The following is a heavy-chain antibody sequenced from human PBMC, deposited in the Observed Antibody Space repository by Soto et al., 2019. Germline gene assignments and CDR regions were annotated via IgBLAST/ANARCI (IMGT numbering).Heavy chain of an antibody. D-gene: IGHD3-16*02. CDR1: GGSFSSYS. Sequence: SSVKVSCKASGGSFSSYSLSWVRQAPGQGLEWMGGISPIFGTANFAQKFQGRVTITADESTSTAYMELSSLRSEDTAVYYAARAALSGRGRVVRLGELSRFDYWG. CDR2: ISPIFGTA. V-gene: IGHV1-69*13. J-gene: IGHJ4*01. CDR3: ARAALSGRGRVVRLGELSRFDY.